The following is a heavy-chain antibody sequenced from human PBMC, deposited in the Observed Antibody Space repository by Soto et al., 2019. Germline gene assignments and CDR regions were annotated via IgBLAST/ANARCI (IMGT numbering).Heavy chain of an antibody. CDR2: INHSGST. Sequence: PSETLSLTCAVYGGSFSGYYWSWIRQPPGKGLEWIGEINHSGSTNYNPSLKSRVTISVDTSKNQFSLKLSSVTAADTAVYYCARVLRFFVCLSSPPTTDTWALETLLPISA. J-gene: IGHJ4*02. CDR1: GGSFSGYY. CDR3: ARVLRFFVCLSSPPTTDT. V-gene: IGHV4-34*01. D-gene: IGHD3-3*01.